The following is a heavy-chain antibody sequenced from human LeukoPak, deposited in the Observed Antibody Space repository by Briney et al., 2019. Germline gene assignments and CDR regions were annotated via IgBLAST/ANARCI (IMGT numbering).Heavy chain of an antibody. CDR3: TTFVGSYADY. V-gene: IGHV3-15*01. J-gene: IGHJ4*02. CDR2: IKSKTHGRTT. Sequence: GGSLRLSCAASGFTFSNAWMRWVRQAPGGGVEWVGRIKSKTHGRTTDYAAHAKGRFTISSDDSKNTEYLHMNSRKTEDTAVYYCTTFVGSYADYWGRGTLVSVSS. D-gene: IGHD1-26*01. CDR1: GFTFSNAW.